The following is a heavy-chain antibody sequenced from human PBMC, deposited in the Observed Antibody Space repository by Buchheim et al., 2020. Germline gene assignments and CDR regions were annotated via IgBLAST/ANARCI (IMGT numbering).Heavy chain of an antibody. Sequence: QVQLQESGPGLVKPSETLSLTCTVSGGSISSSYYYWGWIRQPPGKGLEWIGSIHYSGNTYYNPSLKSRVTISVDTSKNQFSLNLNSVTAADTTVYYCASLWGEYYLDYWGQGSL. D-gene: IGHD3-16*01. V-gene: IGHV4-39*07. CDR2: IHYSGNT. CDR3: ASLWGEYYLDY. CDR1: GGSISSSYYY. J-gene: IGHJ4*02.